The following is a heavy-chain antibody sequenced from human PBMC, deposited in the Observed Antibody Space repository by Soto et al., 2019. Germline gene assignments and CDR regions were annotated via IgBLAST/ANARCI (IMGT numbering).Heavy chain of an antibody. CDR1: GGSISSYY. Sequence: SETLSLTCTVSGGSISSYYWSWIRQPPGKGLEWIGYIYYSGSTNYNPSLKSRVTISVDTSKNQFSLKLSSVTAADTAVYYCARDRVFSGLDYYCYYVMDVWGQRPTVTFSS. CDR3: ARDRVFSGLDYYCYYVMDV. V-gene: IGHV4-59*01. CDR2: IYYSGST. J-gene: IGHJ6*02. D-gene: IGHD6-25*01.